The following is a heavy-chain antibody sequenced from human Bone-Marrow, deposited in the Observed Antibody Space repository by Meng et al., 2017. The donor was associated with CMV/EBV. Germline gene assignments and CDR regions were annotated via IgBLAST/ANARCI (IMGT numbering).Heavy chain of an antibody. V-gene: IGHV3-30*02. Sequence: SGFTFRSYGMHWVRQTPGKGLNWVAFIRFDGTNDYYADSVKDRFTISRDNSKNTVYLQMDSLRADDTATYFCATGPQAIQINWFDPWGQGTLVTVSS. CDR2: IRFDGTND. J-gene: IGHJ5*02. CDR3: ATGPQAIQINWFDP. CDR1: GFTFRSYG.